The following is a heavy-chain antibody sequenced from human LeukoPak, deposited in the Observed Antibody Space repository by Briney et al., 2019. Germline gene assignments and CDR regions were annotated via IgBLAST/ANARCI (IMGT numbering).Heavy chain of an antibody. V-gene: IGHV4-59*12. D-gene: IGHD3-22*01. Sequence: TETLSLTSTVSGGSISSYYWSWIRQPPGKGLESIAYIYYSRSTNYNPSLKSRVTISVDTSKNQFSLKLSSVTAADTAVYYCARDGYYYDSSGYSYYFDYWGQGTLVTVSS. CDR1: GGSISSYY. CDR3: ARDGYYYDSSGYSYYFDY. CDR2: IYYSRST. J-gene: IGHJ4*02.